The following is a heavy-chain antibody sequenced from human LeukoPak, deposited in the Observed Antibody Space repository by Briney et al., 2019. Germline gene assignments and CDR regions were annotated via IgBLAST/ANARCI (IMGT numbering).Heavy chain of an antibody. Sequence: SVKVSCKASGGTFSSYAISWVRQAPGQGLEWMGGIIPIFGTANYAQKFQGRVTITADKSTSTAYMELSSLRSEDTAVYYCARRRGGYCTNGVCSSSRGIYYYYYYMDVWGKGTTVTVPS. J-gene: IGHJ6*03. CDR2: IIPIFGTA. CDR1: GGTFSSYA. D-gene: IGHD2-8*01. V-gene: IGHV1-69*06. CDR3: ARRRGGYCTNGVCSSSRGIYYYYYYMDV.